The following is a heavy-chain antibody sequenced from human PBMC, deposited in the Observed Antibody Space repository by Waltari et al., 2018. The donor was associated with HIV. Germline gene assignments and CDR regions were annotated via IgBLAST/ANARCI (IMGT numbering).Heavy chain of an antibody. Sequence: QVQLQESGPGLVKPSETLSLTCAVSGYSISSGYPWGWIRQPPGKGLEWIGHIYHSGSTYYNPSLKSRVTLSVDTSKNQFSLRLNSVTAADTAVYYCARGADRGDDRRDYYGMDVWGQGTTVTVSS. CDR1: GYSISSGYP. CDR2: IYHSGST. CDR3: ARGADRGDDRRDYYGMDV. V-gene: IGHV4-38-2*01. J-gene: IGHJ6*02. D-gene: IGHD4-17*01.